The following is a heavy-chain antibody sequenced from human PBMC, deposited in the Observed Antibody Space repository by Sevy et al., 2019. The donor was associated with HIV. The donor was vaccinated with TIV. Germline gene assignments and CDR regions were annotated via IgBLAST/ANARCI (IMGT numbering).Heavy chain of an antibody. CDR2: IWDDGTNK. CDR3: ARDRQSGSSSSDY. Sequence: GGSLRLSCAASGFNFSSYAMHWVRQPPGKGLEWVAVIWDDGTNKYYADSVKGRFTISRENSANMLYLQMNFLRVDDTAMYYCARDRQSGSSSSDYWGQRILVTVSS. V-gene: IGHV3-33*01. CDR1: GFNFSSYA. D-gene: IGHD6-6*01. J-gene: IGHJ4*02.